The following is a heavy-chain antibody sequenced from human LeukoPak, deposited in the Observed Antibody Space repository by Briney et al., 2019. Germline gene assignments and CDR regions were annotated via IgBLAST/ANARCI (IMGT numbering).Heavy chain of an antibody. V-gene: IGHV1-2*02. CDR3: ARGEPHLGY. J-gene: IGHJ4*02. CDR2: IKPNNGDT. Sequence: ASVKVSCKASGYIFTAYHIHWVRQAPGQGLEWMGWIKPNNGDTDHAQKFQGRVAMTTDKSSSTVYMDLTRLRFDDTAIYYCARGEPHLGYWGQGTLVTVSS. CDR1: GYIFTAYH.